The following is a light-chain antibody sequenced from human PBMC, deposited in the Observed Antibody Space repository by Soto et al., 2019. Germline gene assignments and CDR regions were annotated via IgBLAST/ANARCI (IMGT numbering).Light chain of an antibody. CDR2: SSD. Sequence: QSVLTQPPSASATPGQRVTISCSGSSSNIARRSVYWYQQLPGTAPKLLMYSSDLRPSGVPERFSGSKSGTSASLAITGLQAEDEADYYCQAYDYSLTASVFGGGTKLTVL. CDR3: QAYDYSLTASV. J-gene: IGLJ3*02. V-gene: IGLV1-44*01. CDR1: SSNIARRS.